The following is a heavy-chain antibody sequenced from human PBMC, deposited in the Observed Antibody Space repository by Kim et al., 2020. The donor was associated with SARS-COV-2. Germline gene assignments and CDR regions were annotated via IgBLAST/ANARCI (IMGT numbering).Heavy chain of an antibody. Sequence: GESLRISCNGSGYSFTNYWITWVRQMPGRGLEWVGRIDPTDSYTTYNPALQGHVAISIDKSTSTAYLQWTSLNASDTAMYYCVRRGLLHYYGLDVWGQGTTVTVS. J-gene: IGHJ6*02. CDR3: VRRGLLHYYGLDV. V-gene: IGHV5-10-1*01. D-gene: IGHD3-10*01. CDR2: IDPTDSYT. CDR1: GYSFTNYW.